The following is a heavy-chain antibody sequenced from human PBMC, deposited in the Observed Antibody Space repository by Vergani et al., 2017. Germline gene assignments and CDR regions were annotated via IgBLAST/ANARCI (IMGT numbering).Heavy chain of an antibody. D-gene: IGHD3/OR15-3a*01. J-gene: IGHJ4*02. V-gene: IGHV3-30*18. Sequence: QVQLVESGGGVVQPGRSLRLSCAASGFTFSSYGMHWVRQAPGKGLEWVAVISYDGSNKYYADSVKGRFTISRENSKNTLYLQMNSLRAEDTAVYYCAKESRDWSFDYWGQGTLVTVSS. CDR1: GFTFSSYG. CDR3: AKESRDWSFDY. CDR2: ISYDGSNK.